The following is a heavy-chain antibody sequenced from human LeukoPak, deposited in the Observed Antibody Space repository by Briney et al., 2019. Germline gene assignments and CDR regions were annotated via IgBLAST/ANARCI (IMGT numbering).Heavy chain of an antibody. V-gene: IGHV1-69*06. J-gene: IGHJ6*04. CDR3: ARDPPRSYDSRPTFLMDV. CDR2: IIPIFGTA. CDR1: GGTFSSYV. Sequence: ASVKVSCKASGGTFSSYVISWARQAPGQGREWMGRIIPIFGTANYAQKFQGRVTITADKSTSTAYMELSSLRSEDTAVYYCARDPPRSYDSRPTFLMDVWGKGTTVTVSS. D-gene: IGHD3-22*01.